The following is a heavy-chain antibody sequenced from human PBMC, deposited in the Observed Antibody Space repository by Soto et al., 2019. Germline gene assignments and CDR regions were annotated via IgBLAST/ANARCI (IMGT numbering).Heavy chain of an antibody. CDR1: GGSISRSDYY. J-gene: IGHJ6*02. CDR3: ARGRPNYYFYGLDV. Sequence: PSETLSLTCTVSGGSISRSDYYWTWVRQPPGKGLEWIGYIYYSGAISYTPSLKSRVTISVDMSKNQFSLNLTSVTAADTAVYFCARGRPNYYFYGLDVWGQGTTVTVSS. V-gene: IGHV4-30-4*01. CDR2: IYYSGAI.